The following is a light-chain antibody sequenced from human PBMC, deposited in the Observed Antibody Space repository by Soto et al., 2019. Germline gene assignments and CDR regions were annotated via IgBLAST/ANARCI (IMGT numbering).Light chain of an antibody. CDR3: QLRWMT. CDR1: QSISSY. CDR2: GAS. J-gene: IGKJ1*01. Sequence: IQMTQSPSSLSASVGDRVTITCRASQSISSYLNWYQQKRGQAPRLLIYGASSRATGIPARFSGSGSGTDFTLTISSLEPEDFAVYYCQLRWMTFGQGTKVDI. V-gene: IGKV1-39*01.